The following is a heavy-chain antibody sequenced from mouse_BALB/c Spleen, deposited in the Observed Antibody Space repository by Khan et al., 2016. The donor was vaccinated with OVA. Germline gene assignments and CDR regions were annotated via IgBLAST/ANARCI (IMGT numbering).Heavy chain of an antibody. CDR1: GYSFTSYL. CDR3: TRGGYSSFAY. V-gene: IGHV1-5*01. CDR2: IFPGHSDT. D-gene: IGHD1-3*01. Sequence: EVQLQESGTVLARHGASVKMSCKASGYSFTSYLIHWVKQRPGQGLEWIGDIFPGHSDTTYNQKFKGKAKLTAGTSANTAYMELSSLTNEDSAVYYCTRGGYSSFAYWGQGTLVTVSA. J-gene: IGHJ3*01.